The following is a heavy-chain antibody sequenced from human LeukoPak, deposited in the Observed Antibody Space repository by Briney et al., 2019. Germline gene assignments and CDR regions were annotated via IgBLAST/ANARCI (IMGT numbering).Heavy chain of an antibody. V-gene: IGHV3-30-3*01. CDR2: ISYDENKK. CDR3: ARDWELGPWFDP. Sequence: GRSLRLSCAASGFTFSSFAIHWVRQAPGKGLEWVAIISYDENKKYYADSVKGRFTISRDNSKNTLYLQMNSLRAEDTAVYYCARDWELGPWFDPWGQGTLVTVSS. J-gene: IGHJ5*02. CDR1: GFTFSSFA. D-gene: IGHD1-26*01.